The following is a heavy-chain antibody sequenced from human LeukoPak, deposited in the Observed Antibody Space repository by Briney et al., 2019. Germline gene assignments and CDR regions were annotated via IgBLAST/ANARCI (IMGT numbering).Heavy chain of an antibody. Sequence: RGSLRLFCDASGFIFSSYAMHWVRQAPGKGLEWVADISYDGSNKYYADSVKGRFTISRDNSKNALYLQMNSLRAEDTAVYYCARGPVRVPTYYDYVWGSYPDYWGQGTLVTVSS. CDR2: ISYDGSNK. CDR1: GFIFSSYA. J-gene: IGHJ4*02. CDR3: ARGPVRVPTYYDYVWGSYPDY. V-gene: IGHV3-30*04. D-gene: IGHD3-16*02.